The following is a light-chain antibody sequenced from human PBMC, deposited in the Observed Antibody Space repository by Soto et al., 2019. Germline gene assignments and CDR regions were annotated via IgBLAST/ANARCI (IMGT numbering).Light chain of an antibody. V-gene: IGKV3-20*01. CDR3: QQYGSSPTT. J-gene: IGKJ1*01. CDR1: QSVSNNY. CDR2: GAS. Sequence: EIVLTQSPGTLSVSPGERGTLSCRASQSVSNNYLAWYQQKPGQAPRLLIYGASSRAPGTPDRFSGSGSGTDFSLTISRLEPEDFAVYYCQQYGSSPTTFGQGTKVDIK.